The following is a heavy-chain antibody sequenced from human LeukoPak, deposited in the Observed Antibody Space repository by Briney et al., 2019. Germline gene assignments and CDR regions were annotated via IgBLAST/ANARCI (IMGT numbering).Heavy chain of an antibody. Sequence: GESLKISCKGSGYSFTSYWIGWVRQMPGKGLEWMGIIYPGDSDTRYSPSFQGQVTISADKSISTAYLQWSSLKASDTAMYYCARQSKLSVGSSGYYSPYYFDYWGQGTLVTVSS. CDR1: GYSFTSYW. D-gene: IGHD3-22*01. V-gene: IGHV5-51*01. J-gene: IGHJ4*02. CDR3: ARQSKLSVGSSGYYSPYYFDY. CDR2: IYPGDSDT.